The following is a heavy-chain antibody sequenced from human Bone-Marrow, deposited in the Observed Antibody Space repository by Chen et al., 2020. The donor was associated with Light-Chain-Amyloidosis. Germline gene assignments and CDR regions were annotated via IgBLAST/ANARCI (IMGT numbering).Heavy chain of an antibody. CDR1: GYTFPNYW. Sequence: EVQLEQSGPEVKKPGESLKISCKGSGYTFPNYWFGWVRKMPGKGLEWMGVIYPDDSDARYSPSFEGQVTISADKSITTAYLQWRSLKASDTAMYYCARRRDGYNFDYWGQGTLVTVSS. CDR3: ARRRDGYNFDY. CDR2: IYPDDSDA. J-gene: IGHJ4*02. V-gene: IGHV5-51*01. D-gene: IGHD5-12*01.